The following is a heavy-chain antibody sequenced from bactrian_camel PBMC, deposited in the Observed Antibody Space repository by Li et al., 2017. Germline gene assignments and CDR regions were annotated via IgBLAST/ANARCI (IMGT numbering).Heavy chain of an antibody. V-gene: IGHV3S25*01. D-gene: IGHD1*01. J-gene: IGHJ4*01. CDR1: GFTSSTFSSYW. CDR2: VSWDGEMT. Sequence: QLVESGGGLVQPGGSLRLSCVASGFTSSTFSSYWMYWVRQGPGKGLEWVSSVSWDGEMTDYGDSVKGRFTISRHNDTNTVYLQMNSLRPEDTAVYYLTTVSESWFNYWGQGTQVTVS. CDR3: TTVSESWFNY.